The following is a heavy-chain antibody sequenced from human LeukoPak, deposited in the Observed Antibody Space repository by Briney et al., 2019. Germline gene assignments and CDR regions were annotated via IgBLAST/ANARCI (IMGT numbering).Heavy chain of an antibody. D-gene: IGHD3-22*01. Sequence: GGSLRLSCAASGFTFSDYYMSWIRQVLGKGLEWVSYISSSGSTIYYADSVKGRFTISRDNSKNTLNLQMNSLRAEDTAVYYCAKDPTHYRVWDYYETIGLSYWGQGTLVTVSS. J-gene: IGHJ4*02. CDR1: GFTFSDYY. V-gene: IGHV3-11*04. CDR3: AKDPTHYRVWDYYETIGLSY. CDR2: ISSSGSTI.